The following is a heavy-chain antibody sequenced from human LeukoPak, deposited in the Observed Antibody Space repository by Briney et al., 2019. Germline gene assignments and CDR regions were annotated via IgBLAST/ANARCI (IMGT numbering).Heavy chain of an antibody. D-gene: IGHD2/OR15-2a*01. V-gene: IGHV3-74*01. CDR3: VSFYETY. Sequence: GGSLRLSCLASGFTFSNYWMHWVRQVPGKGLVWVSHINSDGSWTSYADSVKGRFTISKDNAKNTVYLQMNSLRAEDTAVYYCVSFYETYWGRGTLVTVSS. CDR2: INSDGSWT. CDR1: GFTFSNYW. J-gene: IGHJ4*02.